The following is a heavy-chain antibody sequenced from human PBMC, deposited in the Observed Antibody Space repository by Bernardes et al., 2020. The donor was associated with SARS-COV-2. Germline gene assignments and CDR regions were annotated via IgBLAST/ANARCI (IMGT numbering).Heavy chain of an antibody. D-gene: IGHD3-10*01. CDR1: GFTFSSYA. Sequence: SLRLSCAASGFTFSSYAMSWVRQAPGKGLEWVSAISGSGGSTYYADSVKGRFTISRDNSKNTLYLQMNSLRAEDTAVYYCAKGGRRDGDYFDYWGQGTLVTVSS. V-gene: IGHV3-23*01. J-gene: IGHJ4*02. CDR2: ISGSGGST. CDR3: AKGGRRDGDYFDY.